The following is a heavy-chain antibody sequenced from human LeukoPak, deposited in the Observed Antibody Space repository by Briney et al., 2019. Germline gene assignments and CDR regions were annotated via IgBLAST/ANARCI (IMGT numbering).Heavy chain of an antibody. CDR3: ARGQYCSSTSCYGRRDIPFDP. D-gene: IGHD2-2*01. V-gene: IGHV4-34*01. CDR2: INHSGST. CDR1: GGSFSGYY. J-gene: IGHJ5*02. Sequence: SETLSLTCAVYGGSFSGYYWSWIRQPPGKGLEWIGEINHSGSTNYNPSLKSRVTISVDTSKNQFSLKLSSVTAADTAVYYCARGQYCSSTSCYGRRDIPFDPWGQGTLVTVSS.